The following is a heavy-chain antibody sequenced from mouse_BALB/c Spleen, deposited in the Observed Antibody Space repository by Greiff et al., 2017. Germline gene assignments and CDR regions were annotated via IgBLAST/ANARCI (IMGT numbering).Heavy chain of an antibody. CDR1: GFTFSSFG. CDR2: ISSGSSTI. Sequence: EVHLVESGGGLVQPGGSRKLSCAASGFTFSSFGMHWVRQAPEKGLEWVAYISSGSSTIYYADTVKGRFTISRDNPKNTLFLQMTSLRSEDTAMYYCARSPEAMDYWGQGTSVTVSS. V-gene: IGHV5-17*02. CDR3: ARSPEAMDY. J-gene: IGHJ4*01.